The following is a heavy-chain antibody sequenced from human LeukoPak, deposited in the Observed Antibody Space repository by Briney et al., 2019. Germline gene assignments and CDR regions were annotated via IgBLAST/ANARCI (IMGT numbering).Heavy chain of an antibody. CDR1: GGSISSYY. V-gene: IGHV4-59*08. D-gene: IGHD3-10*01. CDR2: IYYSGST. J-gene: IGHJ4*02. CDR3: ARGLWFGDENPPYFDY. Sequence: SETLSLTCTVSGGSISSYYWSWIRQPPGKGLEWIGYIYYSGSTNYNPSLKSRVTISVDTSKNQFSLKLSSVTAADTALYYCARGLWFGDENPPYFDYWGQGTLVTVSS.